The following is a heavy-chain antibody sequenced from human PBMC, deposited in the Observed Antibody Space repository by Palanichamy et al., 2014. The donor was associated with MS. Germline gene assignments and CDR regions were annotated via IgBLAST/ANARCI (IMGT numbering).Heavy chain of an antibody. CDR3: ARVCGYDFWSGHNYYYGMDV. J-gene: IGHJ6*02. V-gene: IGHV3-7*01. D-gene: IGHD3-3*01. CDR2: IKQDGSEK. Sequence: QLVEVWGRLGPAWGVPETLLCSLWIHLSSYWMSWVRQAPGKGLEWVANIKQDGSEKYYVDSVKGRFTISRDNAKNSLYLQMNSLRAEDTAVYYCARVCGYDFWSGHNYYYGMDVWGQGTTVTVSS. CDR1: IHLSSYW.